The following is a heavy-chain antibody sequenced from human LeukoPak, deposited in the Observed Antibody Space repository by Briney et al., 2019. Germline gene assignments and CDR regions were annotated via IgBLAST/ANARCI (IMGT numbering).Heavy chain of an antibody. CDR3: AREGLGYYDSSGYSQYYFDY. D-gene: IGHD3-22*01. V-gene: IGHV1-18*01. J-gene: IGHJ4*02. CDR1: GYSFTSYG. Sequence: ASVKVSCKASGYSFTSYGISWVRQAPGQGLEWMGWISAYNGKTNYAQKLQGRVTMTTDTSTGTAYMDLRSLRSDDTAVYYCAREGLGYYDSSGYSQYYFDYWGQGTLVTVSS. CDR2: ISAYNGKT.